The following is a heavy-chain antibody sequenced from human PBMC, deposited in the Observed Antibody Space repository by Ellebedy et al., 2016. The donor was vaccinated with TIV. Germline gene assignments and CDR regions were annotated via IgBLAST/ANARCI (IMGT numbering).Heavy chain of an antibody. CDR2: ISWRGHYI. CDR1: GFTFDDYA. CDR3: TKDLLRGIWGGSGRDY. Sequence: GGSLRLSXAASGFTFDDYAMHWVRQAQGKGLEWVSGISWRGHYIGYADSVRGRFTISRDNAKSSLYLQMNSLRIEDTAVYYCTKDLLRGIWGGSGRDYWGQGTLVTVSS. D-gene: IGHD7-27*01. J-gene: IGHJ4*02. V-gene: IGHV3-9*01.